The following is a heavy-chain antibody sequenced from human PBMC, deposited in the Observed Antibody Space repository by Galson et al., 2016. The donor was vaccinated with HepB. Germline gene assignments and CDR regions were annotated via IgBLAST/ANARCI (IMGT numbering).Heavy chain of an antibody. CDR3: ARDVNGGYFDS. J-gene: IGHJ4*02. D-gene: IGHD4-23*01. Sequence: SVKVSCKASGYTFINYYMHWVRQAPGQGLEWMGIGNPRTGSTSYTQKFQDRVTVTRDTSTSTVYMELSSLRAEDTAVYYCARDVNGGYFDSWGQGTLVTVFS. V-gene: IGHV1-46*01. CDR2: GNPRTGST. CDR1: GYTFINYY.